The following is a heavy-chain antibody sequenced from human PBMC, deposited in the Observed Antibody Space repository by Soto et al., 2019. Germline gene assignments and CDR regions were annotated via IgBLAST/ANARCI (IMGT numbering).Heavy chain of an antibody. CDR1: GDSLNNNW. CDR2: IYYKGDT. Sequence: QVQLLESGPTLVKPSEILFLTCSVSGDSLNNNWWTWIRQAPGTAPELVGYIYYKGDTRYNPSLESRVTISFDTPKNQMSLELRSLSGADTAVYFCARGGLVYDSWVQGILVTVSS. CDR3: ARGGLVYDS. J-gene: IGHJ4*02. D-gene: IGHD3-16*01. V-gene: IGHV4-59*01.